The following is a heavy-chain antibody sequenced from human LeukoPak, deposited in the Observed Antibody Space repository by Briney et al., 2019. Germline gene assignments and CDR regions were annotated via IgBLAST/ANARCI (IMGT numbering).Heavy chain of an antibody. J-gene: IGHJ4*02. D-gene: IGHD3-10*01. CDR3: AKHEGSAGSYCHFHY. V-gene: IGHV3-23*01. CDR1: GFTFSSYA. Sequence: GGSLRLSCAASGFTFSSYAMSWVRQAPGKGLEWVSAISGGGGNTYYAGSVKGRFTISRDNYKNTLYLQMNSLRAEDMAVYYCAKHEGSAGSYCHFHYWGQGTLVTVSS. CDR2: ISGGGGNT.